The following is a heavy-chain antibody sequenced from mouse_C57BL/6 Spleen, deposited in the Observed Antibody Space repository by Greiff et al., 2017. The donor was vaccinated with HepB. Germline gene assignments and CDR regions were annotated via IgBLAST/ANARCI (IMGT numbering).Heavy chain of an antibody. J-gene: IGHJ2*01. CDR3: ARKGIYYGNCGEVDY. CDR2: IDPSDSYT. Sequence: QVQLQQPGAELVMPGASVKLSCKASGYTFTSYWMHWVKQRPGQGLEWIGEIDPSDSYTNYNQKFKGKSTLTVDKSSSTAYMQLSSLTSEDSAVYYGARKGIYYGNCGEVDYWGQGTTLTVSS. CDR1: GYTFTSYW. D-gene: IGHD2-1*01. V-gene: IGHV1-69*01.